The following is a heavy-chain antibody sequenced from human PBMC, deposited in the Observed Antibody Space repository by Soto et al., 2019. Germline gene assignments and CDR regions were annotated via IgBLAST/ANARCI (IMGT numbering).Heavy chain of an antibody. J-gene: IGHJ4*02. CDR3: ARVMEQLALDY. CDR2: IYTSGST. D-gene: IGHD6-6*01. Sequence: QVQLQESGPGLVKPSETLSLTCTVSGGSISSYYWSWIRQPAGKGLEWIGRIYTSGSTNYNPSLKSRVTMTVDTSKNQCSLELSSVAAADTGVYYCARVMEQLALDYWGQGTLVTVSS. CDR1: GGSISSYY. V-gene: IGHV4-4*07.